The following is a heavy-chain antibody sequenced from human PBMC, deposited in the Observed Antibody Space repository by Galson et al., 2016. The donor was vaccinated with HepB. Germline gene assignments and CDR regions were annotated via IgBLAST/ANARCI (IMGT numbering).Heavy chain of an antibody. J-gene: IGHJ4*02. V-gene: IGHV4-31*03. CDR1: GVSISSGGYY. CDR3: ARHSARTAVAGVPLDFDY. Sequence: TLSLTCTVSGVSISSGGYYWSWIRQHPGKGLEWIGYIYYNGSTYYNPSLKSRITISVDTSKNQFSLKLSSVTAADTAVYYCARHSARTAVAGVPLDFDYWGQGTLVTVSS. CDR2: IYYNGST. D-gene: IGHD6-19*01.